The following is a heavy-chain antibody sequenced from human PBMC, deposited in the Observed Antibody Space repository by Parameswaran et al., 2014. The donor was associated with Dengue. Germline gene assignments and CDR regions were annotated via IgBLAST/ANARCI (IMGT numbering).Heavy chain of an antibody. D-gene: IGHD3-22*01. V-gene: IGHV4-59*08. CDR1: GGSISSYY. CDR3: ARHGSRDSSGFDY. J-gene: IGHJ4*02. CDR2: IYYSGST. Sequence: SETLSLTCTVSGGSISSYYWSWIRQPPGEGLEWIGYIYYSGSTNYNPSLKSRVTISVDTSKNQFSLKLSSVTAADTAVYYCARHGSRDSSGFDYWGQGTLVTVSS.